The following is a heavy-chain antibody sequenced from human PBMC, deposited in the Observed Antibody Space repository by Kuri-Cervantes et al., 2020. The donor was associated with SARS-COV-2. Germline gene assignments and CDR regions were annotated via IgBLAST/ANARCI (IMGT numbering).Heavy chain of an antibody. D-gene: IGHD3-3*01. Sequence: SETLSLTSAVSGYSISSGYYWGWIRQPPGKGLEWIGSIYHSRSTYYNPSLKSRVTISVDTSKNQFSLKLSSVTAADTAVYYCARARDYDFWSGYLWHFDYWGQGTLVTVSS. J-gene: IGHJ4*02. CDR3: ARARDYDFWSGYLWHFDY. CDR1: GYSISSGYY. CDR2: IYHSRST. V-gene: IGHV4-38-2*01.